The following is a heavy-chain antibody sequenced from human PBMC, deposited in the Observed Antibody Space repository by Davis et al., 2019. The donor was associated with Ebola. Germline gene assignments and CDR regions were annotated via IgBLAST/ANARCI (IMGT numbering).Heavy chain of an antibody. CDR2: IYYSGST. Sequence: MPSETLSLTCAVSGGSISSSNWWSWVRQPPGKGLEWIGYIYYSGSTNYNPSLKSRVTISVDTSKNQFSLKLSSVTAADTAVYYCAREIQLIGWFDPWGQGTLVTVSS. CDR1: GGSISSSNW. V-gene: IGHV4-4*02. D-gene: IGHD5-18*01. J-gene: IGHJ5*02. CDR3: AREIQLIGWFDP.